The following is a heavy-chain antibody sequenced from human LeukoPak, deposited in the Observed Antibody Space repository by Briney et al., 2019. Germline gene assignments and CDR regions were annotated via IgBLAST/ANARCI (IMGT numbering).Heavy chain of an antibody. D-gene: IGHD3-22*01. CDR3: ARDPTPRVVVEGGDY. J-gene: IGHJ4*02. Sequence: GGSLRLSCAASGFTFSSYSMNWVRQAPGKGLEWVSSISSSSSYIYYADSVKGRFTISRDNAKNALYLQMNSLRAEDTAVYYCARDPTPRVVVEGGDYWGQGTLVTVSS. CDR1: GFTFSSYS. CDR2: ISSSSSYI. V-gene: IGHV3-21*01.